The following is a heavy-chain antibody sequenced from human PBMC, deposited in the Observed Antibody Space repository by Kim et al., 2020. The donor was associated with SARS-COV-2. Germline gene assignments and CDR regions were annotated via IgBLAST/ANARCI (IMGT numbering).Heavy chain of an antibody. V-gene: IGHV3-23*01. J-gene: IGHJ3*02. CDR3: AKTGRAGGAFDI. D-gene: IGHD3-16*01. Sequence: YYADSVKGRFTISRDNSKNTLYLQMNSLRAEDTAVYYCAKTGRAGGAFDIWGQGTMVTVSS.